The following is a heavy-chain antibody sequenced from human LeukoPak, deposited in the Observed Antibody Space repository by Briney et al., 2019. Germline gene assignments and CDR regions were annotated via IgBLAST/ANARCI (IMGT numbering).Heavy chain of an antibody. Sequence: PGGSLRLSCAASGFTFSSYSMNWVRQAPGKGLEWVSYISSSSSTIYYADSVKGRFTISRDNAKNSLYLQMNSLRAEDTAVYYCAREKRSTSDDAFDIWGQGTMVTVSS. V-gene: IGHV3-48*04. CDR1: GFTFSSYS. J-gene: IGHJ3*02. D-gene: IGHD2-2*01. CDR3: AREKRSTSDDAFDI. CDR2: ISSSSSTI.